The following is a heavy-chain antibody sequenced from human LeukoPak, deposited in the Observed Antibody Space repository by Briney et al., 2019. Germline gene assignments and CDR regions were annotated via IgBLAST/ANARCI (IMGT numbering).Heavy chain of an antibody. CDR3: ARAGGIAVAGIRRNWFDP. J-gene: IGHJ5*02. D-gene: IGHD6-19*01. CDR1: GGTFSSYA. V-gene: IGHV1-69*13. Sequence: AASVKVSCKASGGTFSSYAISWVRQAPGQGLEWMGGIIPIFGTANYAQKFQGRVTITADESTSTAYMELSSLRSEDTAVYYCARAGGIAVAGIRRNWFDPWGQGTLVTVSS. CDR2: IIPIFGTA.